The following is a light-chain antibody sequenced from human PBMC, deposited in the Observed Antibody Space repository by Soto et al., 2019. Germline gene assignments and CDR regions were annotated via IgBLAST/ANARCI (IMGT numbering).Light chain of an antibody. CDR1: QSISSW. Sequence: DVRMAEYACSHSASVGDRVTITCRASQSISSWLAWYQQKPGKAPKLLIYDASSLESGVPSRFSGSGSGTEFTLTISCLQHDDFATYYCQQYNNYPSTFGQGTKVDIK. J-gene: IGKJ1*01. CDR2: DAS. V-gene: IGKV1-5*01. CDR3: QQYNNYPST.